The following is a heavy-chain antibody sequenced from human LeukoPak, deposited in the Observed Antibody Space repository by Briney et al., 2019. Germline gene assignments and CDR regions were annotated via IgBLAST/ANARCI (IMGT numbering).Heavy chain of an antibody. D-gene: IGHD5-18*01. V-gene: IGHV4-59*01. CDR1: GDSITSYY. J-gene: IGHJ4*02. CDR3: ARAIWGCSYGIYDY. CDR2: IYYSGST. Sequence: SETLSLTCTVSGDSITSYYWSWIRQPPGKGLEWIGYIYYSGSTNYNPSLKSRVTISVDTPKNQFSLKLTSVTAADTAVYYCARAIWGCSYGIYDYWGQGTLVTVSS.